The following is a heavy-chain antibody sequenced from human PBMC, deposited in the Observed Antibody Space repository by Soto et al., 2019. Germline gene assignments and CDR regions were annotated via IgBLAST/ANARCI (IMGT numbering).Heavy chain of an antibody. CDR2: IKSKTDGGTT. V-gene: IGHV3-15*01. D-gene: IGHD3-10*01. J-gene: IGHJ6*03. Sequence: GGSLRLSCAASGFTFSNAWMSWVRQAPGKGLEWVGRIKSKTDGGTTDYAAPVKGRFTISRDDSKNTLYLQMNSLKTEDTAVYYCTTDSTYGSGSVYYYYYMDVWGKGTTVTVSS. CDR3: TTDSTYGSGSVYYYYYMDV. CDR1: GFTFSNAW.